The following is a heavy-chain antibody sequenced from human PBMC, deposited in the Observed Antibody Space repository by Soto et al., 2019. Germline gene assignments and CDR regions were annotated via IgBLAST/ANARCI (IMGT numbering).Heavy chain of an antibody. CDR1: SIRGKG. V-gene: IGHV2-5*01. CDR3: ALILADFGIGECRFWFAP. D-gene: IGHD3-3*01. Sequence: SIRGKGVCWIRQLPKKALEWLALIYWNDDKRYSPSLKSRLTITKDTSKNQVVLTMTNMDQVDTATYYCALILADFGIGECRFWFAPLRQGTLVTGSS. CDR2: IYWNDDK. J-gene: IGHJ5*02.